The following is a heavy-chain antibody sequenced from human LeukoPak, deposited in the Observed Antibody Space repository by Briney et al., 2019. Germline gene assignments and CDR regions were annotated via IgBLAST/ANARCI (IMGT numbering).Heavy chain of an antibody. D-gene: IGHD6-13*01. CDR2: TYYRSKWYN. J-gene: IGHJ4*02. Sequence: SETLSLTCTVSGGSISSYYWNWIRQSPSRGLEWLGRTYYRSKWYNDYAESVKSRITINPDTSKNQFSLQLNSVTPEDTAVYYCARDQLGEGFIWGQGTLVTVSS. CDR3: ARDQLGEGFI. CDR1: GGSISSYY. V-gene: IGHV6-1*01.